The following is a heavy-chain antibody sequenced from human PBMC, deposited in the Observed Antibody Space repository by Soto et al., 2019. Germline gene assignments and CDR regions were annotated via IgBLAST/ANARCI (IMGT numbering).Heavy chain of an antibody. J-gene: IGHJ3*02. D-gene: IGHD3-10*01. Sequence: SETLSLTCTVSGGSISSYYWSWIRQPPGKGLEWIGYIYYSGSTNYNPSLKSRVAISVDTSKNQFSLKLSSVTAADTAVYYCARVDNDGSGSYYGAFDIWGQGTMVTVSS. CDR2: IYYSGST. V-gene: IGHV4-59*01. CDR1: GGSISSYY. CDR3: ARVDNDGSGSYYGAFDI.